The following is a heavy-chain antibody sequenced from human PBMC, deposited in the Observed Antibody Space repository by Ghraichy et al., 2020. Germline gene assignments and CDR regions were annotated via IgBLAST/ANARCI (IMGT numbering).Heavy chain of an antibody. CDR3: AREAHSSSCYRLDS. D-gene: IGHD2-2*01. Sequence: SETLSLTCTVSGDSVSSYFWSWIRQPAGNGLEWIGRIYTSGSTNYNPSLRSRVSMSVDTSKNQFSLKLSSVTAADTAVYYCAREAHSSSCYRLDSWGQGALVTVSS. V-gene: IGHV4-4*07. J-gene: IGHJ5*01. CDR1: GDSVSSYF. CDR2: IYTSGST.